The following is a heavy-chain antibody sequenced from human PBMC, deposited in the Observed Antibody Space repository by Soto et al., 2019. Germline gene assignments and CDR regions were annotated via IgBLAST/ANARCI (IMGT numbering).Heavy chain of an antibody. CDR2: VFNGATT. CDR1: GGSISSYF. J-gene: IGHJ4*02. V-gene: IGHV4-59*01. CDR3: AGGXSMIWEXFF. Sequence: SETLSLTCTVSGGSISSYFWSWIRQPPGKGLEWIGYVFNGATTKYNPSLESRVTISVDTSKNQYSLNLRSVTAADTAVYFCAGGXSMIWEXFFXGQGALVTVSS. D-gene: IGHD3-16*01.